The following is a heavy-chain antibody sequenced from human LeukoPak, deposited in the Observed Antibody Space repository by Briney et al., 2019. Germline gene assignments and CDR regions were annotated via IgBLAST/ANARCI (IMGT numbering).Heavy chain of an antibody. CDR1: GFTFSSYG. V-gene: IGHV3-23*01. CDR3: TKAEYYHFDY. CDR2: ISGSDDST. D-gene: IGHD3-16*01. J-gene: IGHJ4*02. Sequence: GGSLRLSCVASGFTFSSYGMSWVRQAPGKGLEWVSAISGSDDSTYYADSVRGRFTISRDVSKNTLFLQMNSLRAEDTALYYCTKAEYYHFDYWGQRTLVTVSS.